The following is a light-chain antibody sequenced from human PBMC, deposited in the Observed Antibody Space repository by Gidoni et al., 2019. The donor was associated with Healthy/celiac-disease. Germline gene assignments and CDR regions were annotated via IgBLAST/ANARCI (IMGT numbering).Light chain of an antibody. J-gene: IGKJ1*01. CDR2: AAS. V-gene: IGKV1-39*01. CDR3: QQSYSTPPT. Sequence: DIQLTQSPSSLSASVGDRVTITCRASQSISSYLHWYQQKPGKAPKLLIYAASSLQSGVPSRFSGSGCGTDFTLNISSLQPEDFATYYCQQSYSTPPTFGQGTKVEIK. CDR1: QSISSY.